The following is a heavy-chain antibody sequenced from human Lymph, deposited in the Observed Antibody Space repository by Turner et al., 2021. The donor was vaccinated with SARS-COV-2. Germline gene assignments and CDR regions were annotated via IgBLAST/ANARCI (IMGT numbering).Heavy chain of an antibody. CDR2: ISYDGSNK. J-gene: IGHJ6*02. CDR3: AKVRSIFGVVIGGMDV. Sequence: VHLVASGRAVVQPGRSSTLSGSASGFNFSSYGMHWVRQAPGKGLEWVAVISYDGSNKYYADSVKGRFTISRDNTKKKLYLKMNSLRAEDTAVYYCAKVRSIFGVVIGGMDVWGQGTTVTVSS. V-gene: IGHV3-30*18. CDR1: GFNFSSYG. D-gene: IGHD3-3*01.